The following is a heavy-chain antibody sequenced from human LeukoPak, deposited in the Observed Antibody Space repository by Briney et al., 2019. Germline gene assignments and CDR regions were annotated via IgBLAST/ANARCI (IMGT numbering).Heavy chain of an antibody. CDR3: ARDSDWLLFDY. V-gene: IGHV3-74*01. CDR1: GFTFSAYW. Sequence: GGSLTLSCAASGFTFSAYWMHWVRQVPGKGLVWVSRIHREGTTTIYADSVKGRFTISRDNGKNTLYLHMNSLRAEDTAVYYCARDSDWLLFDYWGQGTLVTVSS. D-gene: IGHD3-9*01. J-gene: IGHJ4*02. CDR2: IHREGTTT.